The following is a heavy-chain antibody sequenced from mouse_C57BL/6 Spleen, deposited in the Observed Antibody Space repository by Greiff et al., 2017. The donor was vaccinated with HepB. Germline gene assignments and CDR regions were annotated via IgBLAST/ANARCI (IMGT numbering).Heavy chain of an antibody. D-gene: IGHD4-1*01. V-gene: IGHV5-17*01. J-gene: IGHJ2*01. CDR1: GFTFSDYG. CDR2: ISSGSSTI. CDR3: AGGTPLDY. Sequence: DVKLQESGGGLVKPGGSLKLSCAASGFTFSDYGMHWVRQAPEKGLEWVAYISSGSSTIYYADTVKGRFTISRDNAKNTLFLQMTSLRSEDTAMYYCAGGTPLDYWGQGTTLTVSS.